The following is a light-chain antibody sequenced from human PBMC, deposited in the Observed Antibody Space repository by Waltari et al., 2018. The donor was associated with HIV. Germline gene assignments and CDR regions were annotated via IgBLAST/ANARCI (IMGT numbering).Light chain of an antibody. CDR3: QSYDSSLRASV. CDR1: RSNIGAGYC. J-gene: IGLJ2*01. V-gene: IGLV1-40*01. Sequence: QSALTQPPSVSGAPGQRVTISCTGNRSNIGAGYCVHWYPHLPGTAPKLLAYSDLNRPSGVPGRFSGSTSGTSASLVITGLQAEDEADYYCQSYDSSLRASVFGGGTKLTVL. CDR2: SDL.